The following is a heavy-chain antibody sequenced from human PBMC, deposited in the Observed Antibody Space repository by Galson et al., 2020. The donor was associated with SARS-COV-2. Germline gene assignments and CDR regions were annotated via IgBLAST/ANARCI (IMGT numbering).Heavy chain of an antibody. CDR3: ARRGETVAGVY. J-gene: IGHJ4*02. Sequence: SETLSLTCTVSGGSISTRSYYWGWIRQPTGEGLEWIGSIIYTGSTSYNPSLKSRVTISVDTTKNEFSLKLSPVTAGDTAVYYCARRGETVAGVYWGQGTLVTVSS. CDR2: IIYTGST. D-gene: IGHD4-17*01. CDR1: GGSISTRSYY. V-gene: IGHV4-39*01.